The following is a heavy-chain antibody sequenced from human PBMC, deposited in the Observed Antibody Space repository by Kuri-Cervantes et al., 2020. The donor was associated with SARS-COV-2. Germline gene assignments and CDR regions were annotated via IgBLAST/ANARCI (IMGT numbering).Heavy chain of an antibody. D-gene: IGHD1-26*01. J-gene: IGHJ3*02. CDR2: IWPDGNNK. CDR1: GFSFSYYG. V-gene: IGHV3-33*08. Sequence: GGSLRLSCTASGFSFSYYGMHWVRQAPGKGLEWVAVIWPDGNNKLYSDSVRGRFTISRDNSRSTLYVQMNSMRAEDTAVYYCARLGPPLSGSPDAFDIWGQGTMVTVSS. CDR3: ARLGPPLSGSPDAFDI.